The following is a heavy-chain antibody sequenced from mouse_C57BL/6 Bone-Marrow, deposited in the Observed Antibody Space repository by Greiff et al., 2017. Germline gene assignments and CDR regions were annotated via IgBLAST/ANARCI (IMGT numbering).Heavy chain of an antibody. J-gene: IGHJ2*01. V-gene: IGHV5-12*01. CDR3: ARQSGTGVYFDY. D-gene: IGHD1-3*01. CDR1: GFTFSDYY. Sequence: EVKVEESGGGLVQPGGSLKLSCAASGFTFSDYYMYWVRQTPEKRLEWVAYISNGGGSTYYPDTVKGRFTISRDNAKNTLYLQMSRLKSEDTAMYYCARQSGTGVYFDYWGQGTTLTVSS. CDR2: ISNGGGST.